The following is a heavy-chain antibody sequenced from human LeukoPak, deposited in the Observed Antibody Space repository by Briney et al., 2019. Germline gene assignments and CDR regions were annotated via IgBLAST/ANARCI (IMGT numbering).Heavy chain of an antibody. V-gene: IGHV3-64*02. CDR2: ISPSGDRT. Sequence: GGSLRLSCAASGFTFTNHPMHWVRQTSGKRLEYVSAISPSGDRTWYADSVKGRFTISRDNSKNTMYLQMGSLRPEDMGVYYCARAFRPASDPHDFYDFWGRGTTVTVSS. CDR3: ARAFRPASDPHDFYDF. J-gene: IGHJ3*01. D-gene: IGHD3/OR15-3a*01. CDR1: GFTFTNHP.